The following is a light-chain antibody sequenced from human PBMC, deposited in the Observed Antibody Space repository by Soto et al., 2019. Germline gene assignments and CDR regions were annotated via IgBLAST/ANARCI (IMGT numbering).Light chain of an antibody. CDR2: LEGSGSY. CDR1: SGHSSNI. J-gene: IGLJ3*02. CDR3: ETWDSNTRV. V-gene: IGLV4-60*02. Sequence: QLVLTQSSSASASLGSSVKLTCTLSSGHSSNIIAWHQQQPGKAPRYLMKLEGSGSYNQGSGVPDRFSGSSSGADRYLTISTLQFEDEADYYCETWDSNTRVFGGGTKLTVL.